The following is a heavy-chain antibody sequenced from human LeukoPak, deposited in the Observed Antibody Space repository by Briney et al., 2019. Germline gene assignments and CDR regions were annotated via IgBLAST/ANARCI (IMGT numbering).Heavy chain of an antibody. Sequence: GWSLRLSCAASGFTFSSYAMSWVGQAPGKGLEWVSAISGSGGSTYYADSVKGRFTISRDNSKNTLYLQMNSLRAEDTAVYYCAKSDYYDSSGYYSAYWGQGTLVTVSS. V-gene: IGHV3-23*01. CDR2: ISGSGGST. CDR1: GFTFSSYA. CDR3: AKSDYYDSSGYYSAY. J-gene: IGHJ4*02. D-gene: IGHD3-22*01.